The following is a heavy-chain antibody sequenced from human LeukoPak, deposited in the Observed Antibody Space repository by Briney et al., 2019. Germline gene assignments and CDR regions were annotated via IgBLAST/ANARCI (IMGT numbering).Heavy chain of an antibody. CDR3: AKKGDYKNYDY. CDR2: IWFDGSNK. J-gene: IGHJ4*02. Sequence: PGGSLRLSCAASGFTFNSYGMHWVRQAPGKGLEWVSLIWFDGSNKFYGDSVKGRFTISRDNSKNTAYLQMDNLRAEDTAMYFCAKKGDYKNYDYWGQGALVIVSS. CDR1: GFTFNSYG. V-gene: IGHV3-33*06. D-gene: IGHD4-11*01.